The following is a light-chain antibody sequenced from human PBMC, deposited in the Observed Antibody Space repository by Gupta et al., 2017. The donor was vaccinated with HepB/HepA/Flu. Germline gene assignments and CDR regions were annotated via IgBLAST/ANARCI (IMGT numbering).Light chain of an antibody. CDR3: ATWDDSLSGYV. CDR1: SSNIGSNY. V-gene: IGLV1-47*01. CDR2: RNN. Sequence: QSVLTQPPSASGTPGQRVTISCSGSSSNIGSNYVYWYQQFPGTAPKLLIYRNNQRPSGVPDRFSGSKSGTSASLAISGLRSDDEADYYCATWDDSLSGYVFENGTNVTVL. J-gene: IGLJ1*01.